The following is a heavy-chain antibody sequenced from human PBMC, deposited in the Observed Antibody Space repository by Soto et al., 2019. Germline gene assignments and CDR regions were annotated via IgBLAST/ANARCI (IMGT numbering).Heavy chain of an antibody. CDR1: GYTFTGYY. Sequence: ASVKVSCKASGYTFTGYYMHWVRQAPGQGLEWMGWINPNSGGTNYAQKFQGWVTMTRDTSISTAYMELSRLRSDDTAVYYCARDTKDIVVVEAATGCPNDAFDFWGQGSMVIVSS. CDR2: INPNSGGT. V-gene: IGHV1-2*04. D-gene: IGHD2-15*01. J-gene: IGHJ3*01. CDR3: ARDTKDIVVVEAATGCPNDAFDF.